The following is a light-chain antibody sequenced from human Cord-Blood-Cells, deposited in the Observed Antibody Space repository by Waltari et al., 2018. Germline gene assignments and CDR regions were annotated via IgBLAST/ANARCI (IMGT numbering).Light chain of an antibody. CDR2: WAS. CDR1: QSVLYSSNNKNY. CDR3: QQYYSTPLT. V-gene: IGKV4-1*01. Sequence: IVMTQYPHPLAVSLGERATINCKSSQSVLYSSNNKNYLALYQQKPGQPPKLLIYWASTRESGVPDRFSGSGSGTDFTLTISSLQAEDVAVYYCQQYYSTPLTFGGGTKVEIK. J-gene: IGKJ4*01.